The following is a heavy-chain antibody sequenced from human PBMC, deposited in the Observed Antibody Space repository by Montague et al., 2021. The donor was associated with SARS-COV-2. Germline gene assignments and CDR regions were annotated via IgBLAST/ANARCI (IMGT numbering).Heavy chain of an antibody. V-gene: IGHV3-53*04. Sequence: SLRLSCEASGFTVSSNYMSWVRQAPGKGLEWVSVIYSGGSTYYADSVXGRFTISRHNSKNTLYLQMNSLRAEDTAVYYCASRGYSGYDSPNWYYYYYMNVWGKGTTVTVSS. CDR2: IYSGGST. CDR1: GFTVSSNY. D-gene: IGHD5-12*01. J-gene: IGHJ6*03. CDR3: ASRGYSGYDSPNWYYYYYMNV.